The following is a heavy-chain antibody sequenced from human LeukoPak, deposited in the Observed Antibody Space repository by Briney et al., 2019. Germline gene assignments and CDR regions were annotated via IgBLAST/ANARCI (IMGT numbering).Heavy chain of an antibody. CDR1: GFTFSNYW. Sequence: GGSLRLSWAASGFTFSNYWMHWVRQAPGKWLVWVSRIKGDGSHTIYADSVKGRFTISRDNAKNTLYLQMKSLRAEDTALYYCVRDWDHFDFDSWGQGTLVTVSS. D-gene: IGHD3-9*01. CDR3: VRDWDHFDFDS. J-gene: IGHJ5*01. CDR2: IKGDGSHT. V-gene: IGHV3-74*01.